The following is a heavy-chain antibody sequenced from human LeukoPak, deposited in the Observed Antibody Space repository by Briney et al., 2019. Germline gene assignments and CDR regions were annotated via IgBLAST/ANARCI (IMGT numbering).Heavy chain of an antibody. V-gene: IGHV4-31*03. D-gene: IGHD3-3*01. CDR1: GGSISSGGYY. CDR3: ARVSRFLEWADFDY. Sequence: TSSETLSLTCTVSGGSISSGGYYWSWIRQHPGKGLEWIGYIYYSGSTYYNPSLKSRVTISVDTSKNQFSLKLSSVTAADTAVYYCARVSRFLEWADFDYWGQGTLVTVSS. CDR2: IYYSGST. J-gene: IGHJ4*02.